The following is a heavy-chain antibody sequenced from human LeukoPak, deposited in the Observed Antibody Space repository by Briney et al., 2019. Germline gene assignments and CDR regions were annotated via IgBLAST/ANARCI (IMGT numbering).Heavy chain of an antibody. Sequence: GGSLRLSCAASGFTVSSNYMSWVRQAPGEGLGWVSCIYSGGSTSYAECVKGRFTISRDNSKNTLYLQMNSLRAEDTAVYYCARTARNWSDPWGQETLVTVSS. V-gene: IGHV3-66*01. D-gene: IGHD5-18*01. CDR2: IYSGGST. CDR1: GFTVSSNY. J-gene: IGHJ5*02. CDR3: ARTARNWSDP.